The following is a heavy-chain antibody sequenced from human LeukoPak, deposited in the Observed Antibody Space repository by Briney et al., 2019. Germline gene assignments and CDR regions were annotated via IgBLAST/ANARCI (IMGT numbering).Heavy chain of an antibody. CDR2: IGGRDGVTT. J-gene: IGHJ2*01. Sequence: GGSLRLSCAASGFTFSSYSMNWVRQAPGKGLEWVSGIGGRDGVTTYYTSSVKGRFTISRDNSKNTLYLQMNSLRAEDTAVYYCAKGFYGSRYWYFDRWGRGTLVTVSS. D-gene: IGHD3-10*01. CDR3: AKGFYGSRYWYFDR. V-gene: IGHV3-23*01. CDR1: GFTFSSYS.